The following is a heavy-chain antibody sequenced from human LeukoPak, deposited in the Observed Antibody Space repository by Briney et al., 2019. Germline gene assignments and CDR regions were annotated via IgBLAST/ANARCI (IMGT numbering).Heavy chain of an antibody. Sequence: GGSLRLSCATSGFTFSTYAMSWVRQAPGMGLEWVSAISGSGGSTYYADSVKGRFTVSRDNSKSTLDLQMNSLRAGDTAVYYCAKATYSGSFPYLDYWGRGTLVTVSS. CDR3: AKATYSGSFPYLDY. CDR2: ISGSGGST. CDR1: GFTFSTYA. J-gene: IGHJ4*02. V-gene: IGHV3-23*01. D-gene: IGHD1-26*01.